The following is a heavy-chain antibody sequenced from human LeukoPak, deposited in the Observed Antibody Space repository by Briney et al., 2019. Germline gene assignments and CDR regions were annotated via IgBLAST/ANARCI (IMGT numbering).Heavy chain of an antibody. CDR2: INPNSGGT. D-gene: IGHD6-19*01. V-gene: IGHV1-2*02. Sequence: GASVKVSCKASGYTFTGYYMHWVRQAPGQGLEWMGWINPNSGGTNYAQKFQGRVTMTRDTSISTAYMELSRLRSNDTAVYYCARRAVAGTGIDYWGQGTLVTVSS. CDR3: ARRAVAGTGIDY. CDR1: GYTFTGYY. J-gene: IGHJ4*02.